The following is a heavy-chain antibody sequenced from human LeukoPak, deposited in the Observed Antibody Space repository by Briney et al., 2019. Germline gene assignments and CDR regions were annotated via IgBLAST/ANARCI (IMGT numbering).Heavy chain of an antibody. J-gene: IGHJ4*02. CDR1: GGSFSGYY. CDR2: INHSGST. Sequence: SETLSLTCAVHGGSFSGYYWSWIRQPPGKGLEWIGEINHSGSTNYNPSLKSRVTISVDTSKNQFSLKPSSVTAADTAVYYCARQHTYYYDSSGVYYFDYWGQGTLVTVSS. D-gene: IGHD3-22*01. V-gene: IGHV4-34*01. CDR3: ARQHTYYYDSSGVYYFDY.